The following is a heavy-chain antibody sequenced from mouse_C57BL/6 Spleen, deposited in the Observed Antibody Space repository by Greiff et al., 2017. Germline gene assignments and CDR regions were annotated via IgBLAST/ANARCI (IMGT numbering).Heavy chain of an antibody. J-gene: IGHJ2*01. CDR2: ISDGGSYT. V-gene: IGHV5-4*03. Sequence: EVKLVESGGGLVKPGGSLKLSCAASGFTFSSYAMSWVRQTPDKRLEWVATISDGGSYTYYPDNVKGRFTISSDNAKNNLYLQMRHLKSEDTALYYCARNSSDNSSYFDYWGQGTTLTVSS. CDR3: ARNSSDNSSYFDY. D-gene: IGHD1-1*01. CDR1: GFTFSSYA.